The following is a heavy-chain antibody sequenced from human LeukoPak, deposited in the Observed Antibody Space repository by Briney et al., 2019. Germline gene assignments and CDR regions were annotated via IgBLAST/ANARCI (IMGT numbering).Heavy chain of an antibody. Sequence: PSETLSLTCTVSDGSISSNSYYWGWIRQPPGKGLEWIANIYYSGSTYYNPSLKSRVTISVDTSKNQFSLKLSSVTAADTAVYYCARRWGAAGTIYNWFDPWGQGTLVTVSS. CDR2: IYYSGST. J-gene: IGHJ5*02. V-gene: IGHV4-39*01. CDR1: DGSISSNSYY. D-gene: IGHD6-13*01. CDR3: ARRWGAAGTIYNWFDP.